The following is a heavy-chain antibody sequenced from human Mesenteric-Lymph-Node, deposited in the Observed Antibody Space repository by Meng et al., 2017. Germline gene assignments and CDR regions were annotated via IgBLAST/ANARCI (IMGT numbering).Heavy chain of an antibody. CDR3: ARVGGIGSSSWYYGY. V-gene: IGHV4-34*01. CDR2: INHSGST. J-gene: IGHJ4*02. CDR1: GGSFSGYY. Sequence: SETLSLTCTVSGGSFSGYYWSWIRQPPGKGLEWIGEINHSGSTNYNPSLKNRVTISVDTSKNQFSLKLSSVTAADTAVYYCARVGGIGSSSWYYGYWGQGTLVTVSS. D-gene: IGHD6-13*01.